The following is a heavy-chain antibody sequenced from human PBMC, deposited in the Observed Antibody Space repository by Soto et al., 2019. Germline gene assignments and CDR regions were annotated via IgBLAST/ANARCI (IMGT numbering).Heavy chain of an antibody. CDR3: AQCLLGVNYYYGMDV. D-gene: IGHD3-16*01. Sequence: QVQLVQSGAEVKKPGSSVKVSCKASGDTFSSYAIKWVRQAPGQGLARMGGIIPIFATADYAQKLQGRVTITADESTSTAYMELSSLRSEDTAVYYCAQCLLGVNYYYGMDVWGQGTTVTVSS. V-gene: IGHV1-69*13. CDR1: GDTFSSYA. CDR2: IIPIFATA. J-gene: IGHJ6*02.